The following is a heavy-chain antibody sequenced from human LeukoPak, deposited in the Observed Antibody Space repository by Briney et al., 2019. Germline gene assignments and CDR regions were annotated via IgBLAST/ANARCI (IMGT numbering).Heavy chain of an antibody. CDR1: GFTFSSYV. D-gene: IGHD5-24*01. CDR2: ISHDGFI. Sequence: GGSLRLSCETAGFTFSSYVMHWVHRTPGKGLVWVSRISHDGFISYADSVKGRFTITRDNAKNTLILQMNSLRAEDTAVYYCARDWVYKIDYWGRGTLVTVSS. CDR3: ARDWVYKIDY. J-gene: IGHJ4*02. V-gene: IGHV3-74*01.